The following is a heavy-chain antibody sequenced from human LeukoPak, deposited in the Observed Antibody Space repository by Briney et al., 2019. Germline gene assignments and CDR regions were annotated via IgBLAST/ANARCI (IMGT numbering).Heavy chain of an antibody. Sequence: GASVKVSCKVSGYTLTELSMHWVRQAPGKGLEWMGGFDPEDGETIYAQKFQGRVTMTEDTSTDTAYMELSSLRSEDTAVYYCARNVGGHSSGWYYFDYWGQGTLVTVSS. CDR2: FDPEDGET. V-gene: IGHV1-24*01. CDR3: ARNVGGHSSGWYYFDY. J-gene: IGHJ4*02. CDR1: GYTLTELS. D-gene: IGHD6-19*01.